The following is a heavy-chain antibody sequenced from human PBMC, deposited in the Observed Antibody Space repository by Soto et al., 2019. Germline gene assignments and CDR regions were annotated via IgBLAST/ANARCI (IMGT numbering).Heavy chain of an antibody. CDR2: IYSGGST. V-gene: IGHV3-66*01. Sequence: HPGGSLRLSCAASGFTVSSNYMSWVRQAPGKGLEWVSVIYSGGSTYYADSVKGRFTISRDNSKNTLYLQMNSLRAEDTAVYYCAREMVYYGSGSYLSSTFDYWGQGTLVTVSS. J-gene: IGHJ4*02. D-gene: IGHD3-10*01. CDR1: GFTVSSNY. CDR3: AREMVYYGSGSYLSSTFDY.